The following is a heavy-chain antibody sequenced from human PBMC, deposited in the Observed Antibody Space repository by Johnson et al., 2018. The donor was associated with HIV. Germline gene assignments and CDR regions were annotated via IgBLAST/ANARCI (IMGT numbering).Heavy chain of an antibody. D-gene: IGHD3-10*01. CDR3: ARDRGVRGAHDGFDI. J-gene: IGHJ3*02. V-gene: IGHV3-7*01. CDR2: IQQDGNEN. CDR1: GFSFSNYW. Sequence: VQLVESGGGLVQPGGSLRLSCAASGFSFSNYWMSWVRQAPGKGLEWVANIQQDGNENYSVASVQVLFTISRDNAKNTLFLQMNSLRAEDTAVYYCARDRGVRGAHDGFDIWGQGTMVTVSS.